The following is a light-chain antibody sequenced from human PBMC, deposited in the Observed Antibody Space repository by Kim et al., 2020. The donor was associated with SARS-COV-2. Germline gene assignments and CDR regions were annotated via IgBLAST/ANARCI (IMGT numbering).Light chain of an antibody. J-gene: IGLJ3*02. CDR1: SLRKYY. Sequence: SSELTQDPAVSVALGQTVRITCQGDSLRKYYASWYQQKPGQAPVLVIYGKNNRPSGIPDRFSGSSSGNTASLTITGAQAEDEADYSCTSRGSGGNLWLFG. CDR3: TSRGSGGNLWL. CDR2: GKN. V-gene: IGLV3-19*01.